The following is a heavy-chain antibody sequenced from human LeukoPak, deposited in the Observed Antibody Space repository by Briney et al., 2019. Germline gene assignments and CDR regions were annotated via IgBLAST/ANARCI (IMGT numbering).Heavy chain of an antibody. Sequence: GGSLRLSCVASGFTFSSYSMNWVRQAPGKGLEWVSSISSSSSYIYYADSVKGRFTISRDNAKNSLYLQMNSLRAEDTAVYYCARDGGITMVRGVIGYWGQGTLVTVSS. CDR3: ARDGGITMVRGVIGY. CDR1: GFTFSSYS. CDR2: ISSSSSYI. J-gene: IGHJ4*02. V-gene: IGHV3-21*01. D-gene: IGHD3-10*01.